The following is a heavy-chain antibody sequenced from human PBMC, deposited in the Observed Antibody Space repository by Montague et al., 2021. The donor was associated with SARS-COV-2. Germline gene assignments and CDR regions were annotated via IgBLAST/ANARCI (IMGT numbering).Heavy chain of an antibody. J-gene: IGHJ4*02. CDR2: VYHSGTT. Sequence: SETLSLTCTVSSDSINSYYWGWIRQPPGKRLEWLGYVYHSGTTDYNPSLNSRIAISVDTPKNQFSLRLDSVTAADTAIYYCATLPPANGDFWGQGA. CDR3: ATLPPANGDF. D-gene: IGHD2-2*01. V-gene: IGHV4-4*08. CDR1: SDSINSYY.